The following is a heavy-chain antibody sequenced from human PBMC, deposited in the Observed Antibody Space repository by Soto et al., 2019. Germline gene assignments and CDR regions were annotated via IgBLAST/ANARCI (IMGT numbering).Heavy chain of an antibody. Sequence: VPLVESGGGLVKPGGSLRLSCAASGFTFSNAWMSWVRQAPGKGLEWVGRIKSKTDGGTTGYAAPVKGRFTISRDDSKNTLYLQMNSLKTEDTAVYYCTTVPYCSSTSCYPFDYWGQGPLVNVST. V-gene: IGHV3-15*01. CDR3: TTVPYCSSTSCYPFDY. CDR1: GFTFSNAW. CDR2: IKSKTDGGTT. J-gene: IGHJ4*02. D-gene: IGHD2-2*01.